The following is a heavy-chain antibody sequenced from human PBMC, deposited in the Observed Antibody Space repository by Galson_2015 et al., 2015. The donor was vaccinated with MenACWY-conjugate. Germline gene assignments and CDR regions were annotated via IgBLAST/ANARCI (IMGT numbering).Heavy chain of an antibody. D-gene: IGHD5-12*01. CDR1: GFTFSSYW. J-gene: IGHJ4*02. CDR3: ARTPRSYSGYTFEK. V-gene: IGHV3-7*01. CDR2: IKQDGSEK. Sequence: SLRLSCAASGFTFSSYWMSWVRQAPGKGLEWVANIKQDGSEKYYVDSVKGRFTISRDNAKNSLFLQMNSLRAEDTAVYFCARTPRSYSGYTFEKWGQGTLVTVSS.